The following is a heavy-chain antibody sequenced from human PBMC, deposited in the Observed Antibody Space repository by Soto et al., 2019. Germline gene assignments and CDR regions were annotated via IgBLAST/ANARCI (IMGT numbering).Heavy chain of an antibody. CDR1: GGSISSRSYY. V-gene: IGHV4-39*01. CDR2: MYYSGST. D-gene: IGHD4-17*01. Sequence: QLQLQESGPGLVKPSETLSLTCAVSGGSISSRSYYWGWIRQPPGKGLEWIGSMYYSGSTYYNPSLKSRVTISVDTSKNQFSLKLGSVTAADTAVYYCAADTVTLYYYYYGMDVWGQGTTVTVSS. J-gene: IGHJ6*02. CDR3: AADTVTLYYYYYGMDV.